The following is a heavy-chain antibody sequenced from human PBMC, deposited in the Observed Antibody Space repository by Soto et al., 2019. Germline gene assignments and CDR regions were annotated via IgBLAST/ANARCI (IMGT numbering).Heavy chain of an antibody. Sequence: VKVSCKASGYSFTDYYLHWVRQAPGQGLEWMGWINPNRGGTNYAQKFQGRVTMTRDTSTSTAYMELSRLRSGDTAVYYCARSNQEGDFLTGYYNGWFDPWGQGTLVTVSS. D-gene: IGHD3-9*01. J-gene: IGHJ5*02. CDR3: ARSNQEGDFLTGYYNGWFDP. CDR2: INPNRGGT. CDR1: GYSFTDYY. V-gene: IGHV1-2*02.